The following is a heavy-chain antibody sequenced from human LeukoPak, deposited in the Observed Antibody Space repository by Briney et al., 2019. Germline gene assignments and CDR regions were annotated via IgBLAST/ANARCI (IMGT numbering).Heavy chain of an antibody. V-gene: IGHV3-30*03. D-gene: IGHD1-26*01. Sequence: GRSLRLSCAASGFTFSSYGMHWVRQAPGKGLEWVAVISYDGSNKYYADSVKGRFTISRDNSKNTLYLQMNSLRAEDTAVYYCARDLARANDYWGQGTLVTVSS. J-gene: IGHJ4*02. CDR1: GFTFSSYG. CDR2: ISYDGSNK. CDR3: ARDLARANDY.